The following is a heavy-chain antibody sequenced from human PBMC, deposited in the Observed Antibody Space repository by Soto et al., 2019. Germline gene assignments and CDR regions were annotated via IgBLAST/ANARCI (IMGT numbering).Heavy chain of an antibody. CDR1: GGSISSGGYS. Sequence: PSETLSLTCAVSGGSISSGGYSWSWIRQPPGKGLDWIGYIYHSGSTYYNPSLKSRVTISVDRSKNQFSLKLSSVTAADTAVYYCAKGGWSLDYWGQGTLVTVSS. J-gene: IGHJ4*02. V-gene: IGHV4-30-2*02. CDR3: AKGGWSLDY. D-gene: IGHD6-19*01. CDR2: IYHSGST.